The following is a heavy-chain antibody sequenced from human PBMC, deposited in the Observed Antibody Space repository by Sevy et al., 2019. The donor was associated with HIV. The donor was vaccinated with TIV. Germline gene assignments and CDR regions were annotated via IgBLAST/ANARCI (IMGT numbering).Heavy chain of an antibody. CDR2: ISYDGSNK. CDR1: GFTFSSYA. D-gene: IGHD2-2*02. V-gene: IGHV3-30-3*01. CDR3: ARGDIVVLPAAIPTWDY. Sequence: GGSLRLSCAASGFTFSSYAMHWVRQAPGKGLEWVAVISYDGSNKYYADSVKGRFTISRDNSKNTLYLQMNSLRAEDTAVYYCARGDIVVLPAAIPTWDYWGQGTLVTVSS. J-gene: IGHJ4*02.